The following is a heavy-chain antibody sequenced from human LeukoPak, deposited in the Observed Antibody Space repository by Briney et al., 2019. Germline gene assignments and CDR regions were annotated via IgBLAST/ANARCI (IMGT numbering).Heavy chain of an antibody. Sequence: ASVKVSCKASGGTFSSYAISWVRQAPGQGLEWMGWINPNSGGTNYAQKFQGTVTMTRDTSISTAYMELTRLRSDDTAVYYCARERGNYDILADYYEGNGFDPWGQGTLVTVSS. CDR1: GGTFSSYA. CDR2: INPNSGGT. CDR3: ARERGNYDILADYYEGNGFDP. V-gene: IGHV1-2*02. J-gene: IGHJ5*02. D-gene: IGHD3-9*01.